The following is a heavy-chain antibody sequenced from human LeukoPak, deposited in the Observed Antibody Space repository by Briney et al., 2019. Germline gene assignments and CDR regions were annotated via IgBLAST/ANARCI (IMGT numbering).Heavy chain of an antibody. J-gene: IGHJ4*02. CDR1: GFTLSSYS. Sequence: GGSLRLSCAASGFTLSSYSMNWVRQAPGKGLEWVSSISSSSSYIYYADSVKGRFTISRDNAKNSLYLQMNSLRAEDTAVYYCASARRYFDWLLEYYFDYWGQGTLVTVSS. D-gene: IGHD3-9*01. V-gene: IGHV3-21*01. CDR2: ISSSSSYI. CDR3: ASARRYFDWLLEYYFDY.